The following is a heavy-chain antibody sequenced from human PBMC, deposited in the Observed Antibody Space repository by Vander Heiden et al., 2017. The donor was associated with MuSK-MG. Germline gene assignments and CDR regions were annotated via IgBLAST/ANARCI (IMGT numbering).Heavy chain of an antibody. CDR1: GFTVSSNY. CDR2: IYSGGST. J-gene: IGHJ4*02. Sequence: EVQLVESGGGLVQPGGSLRLSCAASGFTVSSNYMSWVRQAPGKGLEWVSVIYSGGSTYDADSVKGRFTISRDNSKNTLYLQMNSLRAEDTAVYYCARDLYYYDSSGPVRYFDYWGQGTLVTVSS. CDR3: ARDLYYYDSSGPVRYFDY. V-gene: IGHV3-66*01. D-gene: IGHD3-22*01.